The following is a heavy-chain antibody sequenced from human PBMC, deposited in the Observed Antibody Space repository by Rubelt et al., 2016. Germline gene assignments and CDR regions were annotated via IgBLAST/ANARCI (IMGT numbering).Heavy chain of an antibody. J-gene: IGHJ4*02. CDR2: IYHSGST. Sequence: QLQLQESGPGLVKPSETLSLTCTVSGGSISSNNWWSWVRQPPGKGLEWIGSIYHSGSTYYNPSLKSRVTISVDTSKNQFSLKLSSVTAADTAVYYCAGSTGIAAAGIGYWGQGTLVTVSS. CDR1: GGSISSNNW. CDR3: AGSTGIAAAGIGY. D-gene: IGHD6-13*01. V-gene: IGHV4-4*02.